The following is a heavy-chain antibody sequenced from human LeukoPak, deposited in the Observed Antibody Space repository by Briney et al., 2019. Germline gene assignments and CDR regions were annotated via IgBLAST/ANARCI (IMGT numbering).Heavy chain of an antibody. CDR2: ISGSGGST. CDR1: GFTFSSYA. V-gene: IGHV3-23*01. J-gene: IGHJ4*02. D-gene: IGHD4-11*01. Sequence: GGSLRLSCAASGFTFSSYAMSWVRQAPGKGLEWVSAISGSGGSTYYADSVKGRFTISRDNSKNTLYLQMNSLRAEDTAVYYCAKFNGNDYSYYSPWLFDYWGQGTLVTVSS. CDR3: AKFNGNDYSYYSPWLFDY.